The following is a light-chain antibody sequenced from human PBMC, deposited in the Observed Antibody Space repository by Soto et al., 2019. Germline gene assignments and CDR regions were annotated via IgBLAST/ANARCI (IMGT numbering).Light chain of an antibody. CDR3: QQYYSTPPYT. CDR2: WAS. CDR1: QSVLSSSNNTNY. V-gene: IGKV4-1*01. J-gene: IGKJ2*01. Sequence: DIVMTQSPDSLAVSLGERATINCKSIQSVLSSSNNTNYLAWYQEKPGQPPKLLIYWASTRESAVPDRSSGSGSGEDFTLTIRSLQAEDVAVYDCQQYYSTPPYTFGQGTGLEI.